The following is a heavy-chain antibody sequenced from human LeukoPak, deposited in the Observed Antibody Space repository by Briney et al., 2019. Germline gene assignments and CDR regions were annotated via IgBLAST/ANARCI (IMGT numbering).Heavy chain of an antibody. CDR2: IYYSGST. V-gene: IGHV4-39*01. CDR3: ARLNWNDGAFDI. J-gene: IGHJ3*02. D-gene: IGHD1-1*01. Sequence: SETLSLTCTVSGGSISSSSYYWGWIRQPPGKGLEWIGSIYYSGSTYYNPSLKSRVTIPVDTSKNQFSLKLSSVTAADTAVYYCARLNWNDGAFDIWGQGTMVTVSS. CDR1: GGSISSSSYY.